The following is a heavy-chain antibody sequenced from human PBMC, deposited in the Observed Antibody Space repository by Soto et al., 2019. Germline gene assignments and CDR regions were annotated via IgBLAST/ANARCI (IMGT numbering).Heavy chain of an antibody. J-gene: IGHJ3*02. CDR1: GFTFRSYA. D-gene: IGHD2-15*01. Sequence: ESGGGLVEPGGSLRLSCAASGFTFRSYAMTWVRQAPGKGLEWLSYTGGGGVSTYYADSVKGRFTSSRDDSKNTLYLQMNSLRAEDTALYYCAKIVGGGSHHDAFDIWGQGTMVTVSS. CDR3: AKIVGGGSHHDAFDI. CDR2: TGGGGVST. V-gene: IGHV3-23*01.